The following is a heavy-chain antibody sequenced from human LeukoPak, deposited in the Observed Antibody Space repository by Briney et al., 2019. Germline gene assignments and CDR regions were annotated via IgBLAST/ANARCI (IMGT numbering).Heavy chain of an antibody. J-gene: IGHJ4*02. CDR2: IKSKTDGGTT. D-gene: IGHD6-19*01. CDR1: GFTFSNVW. V-gene: IGHV3-15*01. CDR3: TPSIAVAGSLDY. Sequence: KPGGSLTLSCAASGFTFSNVWMSWVRQAPGKGLEWVGRIKSKTDGGTTDYAAPVKGRFTISRDDSKNTLNLQMNSLKTEDTAVYYCTPSIAVAGSLDYWGQGTLVTVSS.